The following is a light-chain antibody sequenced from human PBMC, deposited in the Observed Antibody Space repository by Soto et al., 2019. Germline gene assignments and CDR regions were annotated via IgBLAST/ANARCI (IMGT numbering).Light chain of an antibody. CDR1: QTVNNNY. CDR2: GAS. CDR3: QQYGGSAPWT. V-gene: IGKV3-20*01. J-gene: IGKJ1*01. Sequence: EIVLTQPPGPLSVSPGDRVTLSCRASQTVNNNYLAWYQQKPGQAPRLLIYGASTTATGTPARFSGSGSGTHFTLAVSRLEPEDFAVYYCQQYGGSAPWTFGPGTKVDMK.